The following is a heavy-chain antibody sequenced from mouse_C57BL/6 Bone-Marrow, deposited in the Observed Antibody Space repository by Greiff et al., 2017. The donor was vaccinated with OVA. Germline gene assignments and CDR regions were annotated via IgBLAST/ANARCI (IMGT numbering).Heavy chain of an antibody. J-gene: IGHJ2*01. D-gene: IGHD4-1*01. CDR2: ISYDGSN. V-gene: IGHV3-6*01. CDR1: GYSITSGYY. Sequence: VQLQESGPGLVKPSQSLSLTCSVTGYSITSGYYWNWIRQFPGNKLEWMGYISYDGSNNYNPSLKNRISITRDTSKNQFFLKLNSVTTEDTATYYCARGDTGGYFDYWGQGTTLTVSS. CDR3: ARGDTGGYFDY.